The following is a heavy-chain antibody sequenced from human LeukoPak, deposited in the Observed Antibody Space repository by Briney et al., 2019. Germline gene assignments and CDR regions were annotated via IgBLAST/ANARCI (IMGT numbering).Heavy chain of an antibody. V-gene: IGHV3-23*01. J-gene: IGHJ4*02. CDR2: IGGSGSTT. CDR3: AKDTKSGYSYGDLDY. D-gene: IGHD5-18*01. Sequence: GGSLRLSCAASGFTFSSYAMSWVRQAPGKGLQWASAIGGSGSTTYYADSVKGRFTISRDNSKNTLYLQMNSLRAEDTAVYYCAKDTKSGYSYGDLDYWGQGTLVTVSS. CDR1: GFTFSSYA.